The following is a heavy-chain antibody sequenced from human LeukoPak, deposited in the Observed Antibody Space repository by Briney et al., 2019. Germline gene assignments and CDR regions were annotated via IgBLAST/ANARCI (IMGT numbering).Heavy chain of an antibody. CDR2: ISGSGGST. D-gene: IGHD6-13*01. Sequence: GFLKPFRCASGFNFNSYSLRRGRQAPGEGLGWVSAISGSGGSTYYADSVKGRFTISRDNSKNTLYLQMNSLRAEDTAVYYCAKDRGSSVFDYWGQGTLVTVSS. J-gene: IGHJ4*02. CDR1: GFNFNSYS. CDR3: AKDRGSSVFDY. V-gene: IGHV3-23*01.